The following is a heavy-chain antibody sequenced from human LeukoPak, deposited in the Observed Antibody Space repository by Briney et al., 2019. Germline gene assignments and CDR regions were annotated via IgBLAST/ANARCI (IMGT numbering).Heavy chain of an antibody. CDR3: VRDPDALDY. J-gene: IGHJ4*02. V-gene: IGHV3-23*01. Sequence: GGSLRLSCAASGFTFSSYAMTWVRQAPGKGLEWVSTISSSGGGTYYADSVKGRFTISRDNAKNSLYLQMNSLRDEDTAVYYCVRDPDALDYWGQGTLVTVSS. CDR2: ISSSGGGT. CDR1: GFTFSSYA.